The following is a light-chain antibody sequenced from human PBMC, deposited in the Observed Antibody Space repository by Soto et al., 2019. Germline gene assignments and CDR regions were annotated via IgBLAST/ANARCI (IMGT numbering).Light chain of an antibody. CDR3: SSYADTNNLV. CDR1: SSDVGGYDY. J-gene: IGLJ2*01. V-gene: IGLV2-8*01. Sequence: SALTQPPSASGSPGQSVTISCTGTSSDVGGYDYVSWYQQHPGKAPKLMIYDVTKRPSGVPDRFSGSKSGNTASLTVSGLQADDEGDYYCSSYADTNNLVFGGGTKLTVL. CDR2: DVT.